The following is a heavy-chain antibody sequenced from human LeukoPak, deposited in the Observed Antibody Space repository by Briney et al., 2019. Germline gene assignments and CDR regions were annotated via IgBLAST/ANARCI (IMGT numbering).Heavy chain of an antibody. CDR3: ARDHRPYYYDSSGYSLCY. J-gene: IGHJ4*02. CDR1: GGTFSSYA. D-gene: IGHD3-22*01. Sequence: ASVKVSCKASGGTFSSYAISWVRQAPGQGLEWMGIINPSGGSTSYAQKFQGRVTMTRDMSTSTVYMELSSLRSEDTAVYYCARDHRPYYYDSSGYSLCYWGQGTLVTVSS. V-gene: IGHV1-46*01. CDR2: INPSGGST.